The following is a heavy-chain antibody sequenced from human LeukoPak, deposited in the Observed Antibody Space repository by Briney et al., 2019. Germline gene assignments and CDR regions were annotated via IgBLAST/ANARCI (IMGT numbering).Heavy chain of an antibody. D-gene: IGHD3-10*01. CDR3: AKGYGSGSYYFDY. J-gene: IGHJ4*02. CDR1: GFTFDDYA. Sequence: GGSLRLSCAASGFTFDDYAMHWVRQAPGKGLEWDSGISWNSGSIGYADSVKGRFTISRDNAKNSLYLQMNSLRAEDTALYYCAKGYGSGSYYFDYWGQGTLVTVSS. V-gene: IGHV3-9*01. CDR2: ISWNSGSI.